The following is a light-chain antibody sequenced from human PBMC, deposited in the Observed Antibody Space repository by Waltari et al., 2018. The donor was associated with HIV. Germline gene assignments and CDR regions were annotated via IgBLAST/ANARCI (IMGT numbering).Light chain of an antibody. CDR3: QHRVNWVT. CDR1: QSVGTY. V-gene: IGKV3-11*01. J-gene: IGKJ4*01. Sequence: DIVLTQSPATLSLSPGGRATLSCRASQSVGTYLVWYQQRPGQPPRLLIHDASNRATGIPARFSGSGSGTDFTLTITSLEPEDFAVYFCQHRVNWVTFGAGTRVE. CDR2: DAS.